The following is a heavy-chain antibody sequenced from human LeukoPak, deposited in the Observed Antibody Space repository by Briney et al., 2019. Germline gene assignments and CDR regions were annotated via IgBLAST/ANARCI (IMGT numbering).Heavy chain of an antibody. Sequence: ASVKVSCKASGYTFTSYGISWVRQAPGQGLEWMGWISAYNGNTNYAQKLQGRVTMTTDTSTSTAYMELRSLRPDDTAVYYCARADRGGSYYYFDYWGQGTLVTVSS. CDR2: ISAYNGNT. J-gene: IGHJ4*02. CDR1: GYTFTSYG. V-gene: IGHV1-18*01. D-gene: IGHD1-26*01. CDR3: ARADRGGSYYYFDY.